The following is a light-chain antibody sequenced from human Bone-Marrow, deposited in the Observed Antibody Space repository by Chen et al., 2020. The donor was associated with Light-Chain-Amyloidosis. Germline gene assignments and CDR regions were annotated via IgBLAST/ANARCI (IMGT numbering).Light chain of an antibody. J-gene: IGLJ3*02. CDR1: SSNIGRNY. CDR3: AALEDSVAGGV. Sequence: QSVLTQPPSASGTPGQRVTISCSGSSSNIGRNYVYWYQQLPGTAPKRIIVLNGQRPSGVPDGFCGARSGTSGALASRGLQSDGEADDFRAALEDSVAGGVFGGGPKLTV. V-gene: IGLV1-47*01. CDR2: LNG.